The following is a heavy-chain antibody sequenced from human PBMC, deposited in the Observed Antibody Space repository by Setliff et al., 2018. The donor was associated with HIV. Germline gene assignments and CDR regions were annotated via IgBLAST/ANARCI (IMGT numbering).Heavy chain of an antibody. CDR2: IGAAGYPT. CDR1: GFTFSNYA. Sequence: PGGSLRLSCAASGFTFSNYAMGWVRQGPGKGLEWVSTIGAAGYPTHYAESGKGRFTISKDNSQNALYLQMNSLTDEDTAVYYCAKVFAFGVDGFDIWGQGTMVTVSS. D-gene: IGHD3-10*01. V-gene: IGHV3-23*01. CDR3: AKVFAFGVDGFDI. J-gene: IGHJ3*02.